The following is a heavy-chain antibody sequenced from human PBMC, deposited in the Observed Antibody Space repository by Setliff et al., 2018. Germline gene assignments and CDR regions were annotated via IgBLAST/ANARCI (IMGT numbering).Heavy chain of an antibody. Sequence: PSETLSLTCAVYGGSFSGYYWSWIRQPPGKGLEWIGEINHSGSTNYNPSLKSRVTISVDTSKNQFSLKLSSVTAADTAVYYCARQSVRGLADNNWFDPWGQGTQVTVSS. J-gene: IGHJ5*02. CDR2: INHSGST. CDR1: GGSFSGYY. CDR3: ARQSVRGLADNNWFDP. V-gene: IGHV4-34*01. D-gene: IGHD2-15*01.